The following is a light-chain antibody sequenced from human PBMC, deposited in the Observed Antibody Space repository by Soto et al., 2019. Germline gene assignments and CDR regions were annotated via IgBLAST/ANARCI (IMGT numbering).Light chain of an antibody. V-gene: IGLV1-44*01. Sequence: QSVLTQPPSASGTPGQRVTISCSGSGSNIASNTVNWYQHLPGTAPKLLIYNNNQRPSGVPDRFSGSKSGTSASLAISGLQSEDEADYYCSAWDDSLKGYVFGTGTKLTVL. CDR3: SAWDDSLKGYV. J-gene: IGLJ1*01. CDR2: NNN. CDR1: GSNIASNT.